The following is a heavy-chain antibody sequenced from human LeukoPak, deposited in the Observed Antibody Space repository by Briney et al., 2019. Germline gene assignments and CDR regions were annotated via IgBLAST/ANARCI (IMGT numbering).Heavy chain of an antibody. Sequence: GGSLRLSCAASGFSFSSYSMNWVRQAPGVGLEWISYVSSTGSTIYYADSVKGRFTISRDNAKNSLYLQMNSLRAEDTAAYYCAREMTGYSSSAIDYWGQGTLVTVSS. CDR3: AREMTGYSSSAIDY. D-gene: IGHD6-13*01. CDR2: VSSTGSTI. V-gene: IGHV3-48*01. CDR1: GFSFSSYS. J-gene: IGHJ4*02.